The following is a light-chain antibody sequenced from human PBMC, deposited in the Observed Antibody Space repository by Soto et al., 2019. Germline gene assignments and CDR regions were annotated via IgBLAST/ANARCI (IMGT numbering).Light chain of an antibody. V-gene: IGKV3-20*01. CDR1: QTVISNS. J-gene: IGKJ1*01. CDR3: QLYGGSPKT. Sequence: EIVLTQSPGTLSLSPGDGGTLSCRASQTVISNSLAWYQQKPGQPPRLLIHGASTRAPGLPDRFSGSRSGTDVTLTISRLEPEDFAVDYCQLYGGSPKTFGQGTKVEIK. CDR2: GAS.